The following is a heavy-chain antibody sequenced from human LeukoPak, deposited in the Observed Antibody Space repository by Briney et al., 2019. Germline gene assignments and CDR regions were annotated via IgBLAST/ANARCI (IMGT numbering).Heavy chain of an antibody. D-gene: IGHD3-10*01. J-gene: IGHJ4*02. CDR3: AKGSRSSSTLPFDY. CDR1: GLTFSSYA. Sequence: QPGGSLRLSCAASGLTFSSYAMSGVRQARGKGLEGGSAISTSGRSTYCADAVKGRHTVPRHNSKNTMFLQMNSLRPEDTAIYYCAKGSRSSSTLPFDYWGQGNLVTVSS. V-gene: IGHV3-23*01. CDR2: ISTSGRST.